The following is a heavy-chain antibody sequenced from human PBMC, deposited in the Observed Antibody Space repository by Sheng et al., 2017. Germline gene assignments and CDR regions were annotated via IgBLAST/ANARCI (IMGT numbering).Heavy chain of an antibody. CDR2: ISGSGDST. Sequence: EVLLVESGGGLVHPGGSLRLSCAASGFTFNNHAMGWVRQTPDKGLEWVSGISGSGDSTYHADSVGGRFSISRDNSKNTLYLQMNSLRAEDTAVYYCAKYIVAAGHYYFDFWG. CDR3: AKYIVAAGHYYFDF. CDR1: GFTFNNHA. J-gene: IGHJ4*01. V-gene: IGHV3-23*04. D-gene: IGHD6-13*01.